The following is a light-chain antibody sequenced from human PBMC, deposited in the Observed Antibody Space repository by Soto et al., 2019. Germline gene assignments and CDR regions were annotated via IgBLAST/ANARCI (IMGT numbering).Light chain of an antibody. CDR3: CSYAGSSTSPYV. CDR1: SSDVGSYNL. CDR2: EGS. V-gene: IGLV2-23*01. Sequence: QSVLPQPASVSGSPGQSITISCTGTSSDVGSYNLVSWYQQHPGKAPKLMIYEGSKRPSGVSNRFSGSKSGNTASLTISGLQAEDEADYYCCSYAGSSTSPYVFGTGTKVTVL. J-gene: IGLJ1*01.